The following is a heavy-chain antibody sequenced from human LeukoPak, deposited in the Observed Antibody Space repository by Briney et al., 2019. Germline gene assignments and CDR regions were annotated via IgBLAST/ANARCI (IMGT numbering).Heavy chain of an antibody. Sequence: GGSLRLSCAASGFTFSSYAMTWVRQAPGKGLEWVSTISGSGANTYYADSVKGRFTISRDNSKSTLSLQMNSLRVEDTALYYCAKYSDSTGAHYFDYWGQGTLATVSS. J-gene: IGHJ4*02. CDR3: AKYSDSTGAHYFDY. CDR1: GFTFSSYA. V-gene: IGHV3-23*01. D-gene: IGHD2/OR15-2a*01. CDR2: ISGSGANT.